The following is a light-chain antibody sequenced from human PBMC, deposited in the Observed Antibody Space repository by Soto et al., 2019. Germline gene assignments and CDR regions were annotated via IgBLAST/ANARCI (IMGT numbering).Light chain of an antibody. CDR2: EVN. CDR3: SSYTTRSTLFV. CDR1: SSDVGGYNY. J-gene: IGLJ1*01. Sequence: QSVLTQPPSASGSPGQSVAISCTGTSSDVGGYNYVSWYQQHPGKAPKLMICEVNKRPSGVPDRFSGSKSGNTASLTVSGLQAEDEADYYCSSYTTRSTLFVFGTGTKVTVL. V-gene: IGLV2-8*01.